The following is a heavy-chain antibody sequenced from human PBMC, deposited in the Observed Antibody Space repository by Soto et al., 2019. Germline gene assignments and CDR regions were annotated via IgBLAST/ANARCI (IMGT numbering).Heavy chain of an antibody. CDR3: EHGLGPHFDN. J-gene: IGHJ4*02. CDR2: IYWNDDK. D-gene: IGHD6-19*01. Sequence: QITLKESGPTLVKPTQPLTLTCTFSGFSLSTSGVGVGWIRQPPGKALEWLALIYWNDDKRSSPSLKSRHSNTKDTPKNQVVLTMTNRDPVDTATYYCEHGLGPHFDNWGQGTLVTVSS. CDR1: GFSLSTSGVG. V-gene: IGHV2-5*01.